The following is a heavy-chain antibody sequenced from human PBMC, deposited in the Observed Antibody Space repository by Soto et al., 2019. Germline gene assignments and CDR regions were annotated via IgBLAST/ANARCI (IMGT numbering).Heavy chain of an antibody. Sequence: SETLSLTCAVSGGSISSGGYSGSWIRQPPGKGLEWIGYIYHSGSTYYNPSLKSRVTISVDTSKNQFSLKLSSVTAADTAVYYCARFDSSGWYFDYWGQGNLVTVSS. J-gene: IGHJ4*02. V-gene: IGHV4-30-2*01. CDR2: IYHSGST. CDR1: GGSISSGGYS. CDR3: ARFDSSGWYFDY. D-gene: IGHD6-19*01.